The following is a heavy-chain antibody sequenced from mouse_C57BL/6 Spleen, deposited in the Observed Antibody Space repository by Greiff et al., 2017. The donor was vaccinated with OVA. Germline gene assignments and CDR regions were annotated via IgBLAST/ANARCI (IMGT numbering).Heavy chain of an antibody. CDR1: GFSFTSYG. D-gene: IGHD1-1*01. V-gene: IGHV2-4*01. CDR3: AKMGLSSSPNWYFEV. J-gene: IGHJ1*03. CDR2: IWSGGST. Sequence: VQLQQSGPGLVQPSQRLSITCTVSGFSFTSYGVHWVRQPPGKGLEWLGVIWSGGSTDYNAAFISSLSISKDNSKSQVFFKRNSLQADDTAIYYGAKMGLSSSPNWYFEVWGTGTTVTVSS.